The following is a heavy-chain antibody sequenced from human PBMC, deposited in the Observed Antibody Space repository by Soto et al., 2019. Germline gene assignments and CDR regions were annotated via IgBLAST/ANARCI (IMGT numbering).Heavy chain of an antibody. CDR3: ARDRYSYYDFWSGSLPYYYYGMDV. V-gene: IGHV3-30*03. CDR1: GFSFSNYG. Sequence: PGGSLRLSCAASGFSFSNYGMHWVRQAPGKGLEWVAVIPSDGGDKYYVDSVRGRFTISRDNAKNSLYLQMNSLRAEDTAVYYCARDRYSYYDFWSGSLPYYYYGMDVWGQGTTVTVSS. CDR2: IPSDGGDK. J-gene: IGHJ6*02. D-gene: IGHD3-3*01.